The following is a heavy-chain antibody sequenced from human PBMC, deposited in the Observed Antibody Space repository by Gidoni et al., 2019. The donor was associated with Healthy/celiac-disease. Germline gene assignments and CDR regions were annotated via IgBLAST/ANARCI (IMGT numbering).Heavy chain of an antibody. CDR3: ERDWGFGEHFDY. CDR2: ISSSSTYI. D-gene: IGHD3-10*01. Sequence: LEWVSSISSSSTYIYYADSVKGRFTISRDSAKNSLYLQMNSLRAEDTAVYYCERDWGFGEHFDYWGQGTLVTVSS. J-gene: IGHJ4*02. V-gene: IGHV3-21*01.